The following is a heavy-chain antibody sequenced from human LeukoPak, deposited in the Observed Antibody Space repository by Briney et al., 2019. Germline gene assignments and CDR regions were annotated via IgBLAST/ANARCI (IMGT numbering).Heavy chain of an antibody. Sequence: PSETLSLTCAVYGGSFSGYYWSWIRQPPGKGLEWIGEINHSGSTNYNPSLKSRVTISVDTSKNQFSLKLSSVTAADTAVYYCARDGILRFPRGSWFDPWGQGTLVTVSS. CDR3: ARDGILRFPRGSWFDP. V-gene: IGHV4-34*01. J-gene: IGHJ5*02. D-gene: IGHD4-17*01. CDR1: GGSFSGYY. CDR2: INHSGST.